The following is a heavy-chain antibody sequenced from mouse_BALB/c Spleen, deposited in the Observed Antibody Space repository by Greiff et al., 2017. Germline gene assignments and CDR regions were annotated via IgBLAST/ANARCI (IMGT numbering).Heavy chain of an antibody. D-gene: IGHD3-1*01. CDR2: IDPYDSET. Sequence: QVQLQQPGAELVRPGASVKLSCKASGYTFTSYWMNWVKQRPEQGLEWIGRIDPYDSETHYNQKFKDKAILTVDKSSSTAYMQLSSLTPEDSAVSYCESAGEGYDGAWFAYWGQGTLVTVSA. V-gene: IGHV1-74*01. CDR1: GYTFTSYW. J-gene: IGHJ3*01. CDR3: ESAGEGYDGAWFAY.